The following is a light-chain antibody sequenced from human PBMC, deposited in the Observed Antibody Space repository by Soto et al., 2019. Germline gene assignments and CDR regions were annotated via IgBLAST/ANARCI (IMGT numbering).Light chain of an antibody. V-gene: IGKV1-39*01. J-gene: IGKJ1*01. CDR2: AAS. CDR1: QSITTH. Sequence: HMIKSQTSLSASGGDRVTFTCGASQSITTHLNWYQQKPGKAPNLLICAASSLHSGVPSRFSGSGSGTDFTLTISSLQPEDCTSYYCPESYSPPLTFGQGTK. CDR3: PESYSPPLT.